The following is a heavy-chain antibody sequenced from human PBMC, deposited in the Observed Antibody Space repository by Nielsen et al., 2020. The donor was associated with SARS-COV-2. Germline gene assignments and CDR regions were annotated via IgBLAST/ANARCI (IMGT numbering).Heavy chain of an antibody. CDR2: IFSGGRT. J-gene: IGHJ6*02. CDR1: GIYARNND. Sequence: GASLKTCSAAGGIYARNNDMSWVRHASGKVLEWVSVIFSGGRTNYADSVRGRFTISRDNSKNSLYLQMNSLRAEDTAVYYCARDPYSSSWYYSALDVWGQGTTVTVSS. CDR3: ARDPYSSSWYYSALDV. V-gene: IGHV3-53*01. D-gene: IGHD6-13*01.